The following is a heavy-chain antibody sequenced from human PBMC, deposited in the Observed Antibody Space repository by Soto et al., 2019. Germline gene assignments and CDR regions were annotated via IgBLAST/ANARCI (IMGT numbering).Heavy chain of an antibody. J-gene: IGHJ4*02. Sequence: QVQLVQSGGGVVQPGRSLRLSCAASGFNFNTYFMHWVRQAPGKGLEWVAMIFPNGRDTEYADSVKGRFTLSRDNSHNSMYLQMERLSPEDTAVYYRARDDDHGSTCDLAYWGQGALVTVSS. CDR3: ARDDDHGSTCDLAY. D-gene: IGHD1-26*01. CDR2: IFPNGRDT. CDR1: GFNFNTYF. V-gene: IGHV3-30*13.